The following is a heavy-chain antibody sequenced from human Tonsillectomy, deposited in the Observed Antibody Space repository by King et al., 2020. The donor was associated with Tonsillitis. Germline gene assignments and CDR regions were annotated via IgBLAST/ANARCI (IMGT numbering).Heavy chain of an antibody. Sequence: LQLQESGPGLVKPSETLSLTCTVSGGSISSSSYYWGWIRQPPGKGLEWIGSIYYSGSTYYNPSLKSRVTISVDTSKNQFSLKLSSVTAADTAVYYCARGRLRYFAWLSIDDAFDIWGQGTMVTVSS. CDR2: IYYSGST. D-gene: IGHD3-9*01. CDR1: GGSISSSSYY. CDR3: ARGRLRYFAWLSIDDAFDI. J-gene: IGHJ3*02. V-gene: IGHV4-39*07.